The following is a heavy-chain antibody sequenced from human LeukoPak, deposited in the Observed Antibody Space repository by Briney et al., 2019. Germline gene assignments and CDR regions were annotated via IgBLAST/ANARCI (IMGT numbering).Heavy chain of an antibody. CDR1: GGTFSSYA. V-gene: IGHV1-2*06. J-gene: IGHJ4*02. CDR2: INPNSGGT. D-gene: IGHD1-26*01. CDR3: ARDSDIVGATGFDY. Sequence: ASVKVSCKASGGTFSSYAISWVRQAPGQGLEWMGRINPNSGGTNYAQKFQGRVTMTRDTSISTAYMELSRLRSDDTAVYYCARDSDIVGATGFDYWGQGTLVTVSS.